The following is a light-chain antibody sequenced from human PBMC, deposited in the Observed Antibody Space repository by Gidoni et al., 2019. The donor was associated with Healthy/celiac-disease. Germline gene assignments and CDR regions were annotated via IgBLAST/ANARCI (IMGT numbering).Light chain of an antibody. V-gene: IGLV1-44*01. CDR1: SSNIGSNT. CDR2: SNN. J-gene: IGLJ1*01. CDR3: AARDDSLNGLV. Sequence: QSVLTQPPSASGTPGQRVTITCSGSSSNIGSNTVNWYQQLPGTAPKLLIYSNNQRPSGVPDRFSGSKSGTSASLAISGIQSEDEADYYCAARDDSLNGLVFGTGTKVTVL.